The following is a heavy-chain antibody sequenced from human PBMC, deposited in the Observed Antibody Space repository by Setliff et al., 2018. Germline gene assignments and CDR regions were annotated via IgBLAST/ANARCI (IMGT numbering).Heavy chain of an antibody. J-gene: IGHJ4*02. Sequence: SETLSLTCNVSGVSIANTASYWGWIRQPPGKGLEWIGTVYDSGTTYYNPSLKSRVTIFVDTSKNQFSLNLNSVTAADTGVYYCASCRYQVPDDYWGQGMLVTVSS. CDR1: GVSIANTASY. D-gene: IGHD2-2*01. CDR2: VYDSGTT. CDR3: ASCRYQVPDDY. V-gene: IGHV4-39*01.